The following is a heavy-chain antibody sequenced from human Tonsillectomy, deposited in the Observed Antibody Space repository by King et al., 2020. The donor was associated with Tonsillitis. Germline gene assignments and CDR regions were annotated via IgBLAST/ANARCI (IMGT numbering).Heavy chain of an antibody. J-gene: IGHJ5*02. V-gene: IGHV2-5*02. CDR1: GFSLSTSGVG. CDR2: IYWDDDK. D-gene: IGHD3-22*01. Sequence: ITLKESGPTLVKPTQTLTLTCTFSGFSLSTSGVGVGWIRQPPGQALEWLALIYWDDDKRYSPSLKSRLTITKDTSKNQVVLTMTNMDPVDTATYYCAPRLTMRGVNYFSGLNPGGQGPLSPVSS. CDR3: APRLTMRGVNYFSGLNP.